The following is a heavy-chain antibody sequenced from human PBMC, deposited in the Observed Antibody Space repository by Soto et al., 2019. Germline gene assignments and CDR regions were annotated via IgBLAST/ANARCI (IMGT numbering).Heavy chain of an antibody. D-gene: IGHD6-6*01. CDR1: GGSISSSSYY. CDR2: IYYSGST. CDR3: ARQQASIAAQVYWFDP. J-gene: IGHJ5*02. V-gene: IGHV4-39*01. Sequence: QLQLQESGPGLVKPLETLSLTCTVSGGSISSSSYYWGWIRQPPGKGLEWIGSIYYSGSTYYNPSLKSRVTISVDTSKNQFSLKLSSVTAADTAVYYCARQQASIAAQVYWFDPWGQGTLVTVSS.